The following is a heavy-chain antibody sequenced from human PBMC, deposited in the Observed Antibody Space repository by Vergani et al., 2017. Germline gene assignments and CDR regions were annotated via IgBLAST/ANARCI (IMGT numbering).Heavy chain of an antibody. V-gene: IGHV4-34*01. D-gene: IGHD3-3*01. CDR1: GGSFSGYY. CDR2: INPSGST. J-gene: IGHJ4*02. Sequence: QVQLQQWGAGLLKPSETLSLTCAVYGGSFSGYYWSWIRQPPGKGLEWIGEINPSGSTYYKPSLKSRVTISVDTSKNQFSLKLRSVTAADTAVFYCARLEAGIRFGRRGYFDYWGQGTLVTVSS. CDR3: ARLEAGIRFGRRGYFDY.